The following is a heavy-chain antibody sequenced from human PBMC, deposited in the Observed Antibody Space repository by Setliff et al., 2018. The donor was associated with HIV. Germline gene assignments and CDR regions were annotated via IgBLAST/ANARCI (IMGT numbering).Heavy chain of an antibody. CDR3: VRDSSRGSAWDPGAFDI. CDR1: GFTVSSNY. D-gene: IGHD6-19*01. V-gene: IGHV3-48*04. Sequence: GGSLRLSCAASGFTVSSNYMSWVRQAPGKGLEWVSYITGSSDTIYYADSVKGRFTISRDNAKNSLYLQMNTLRAEDTAVYYCVRDSSRGSAWDPGAFDIWGQGTAVTVSS. J-gene: IGHJ3*02. CDR2: ITGSSDTI.